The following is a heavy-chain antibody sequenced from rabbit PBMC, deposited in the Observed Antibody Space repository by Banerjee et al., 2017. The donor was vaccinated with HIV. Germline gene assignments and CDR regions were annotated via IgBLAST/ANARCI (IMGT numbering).Heavy chain of an antibody. CDR2: IYAGTSGGS. CDR1: GFSFSSYY. CDR3: ARDNNDSGGYAFDL. V-gene: IGHV1S40*01. D-gene: IGHD6-1*01. Sequence: QSLEESGGDLVKPGASLTLTCTASGFSFSSYYMCWVRQAPGKGLEWIACIYAGTSGGSYYASWAKGRFTISKTSSTTVTLQMTSLTAADTATYFCARDNNDSGGYAFDLWGPGTLVTVS. J-gene: IGHJ4*01.